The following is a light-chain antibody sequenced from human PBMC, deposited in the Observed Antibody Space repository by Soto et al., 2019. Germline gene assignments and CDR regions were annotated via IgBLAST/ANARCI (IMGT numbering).Light chain of an antibody. CDR3: QQYGTSMYT. CDR1: QSVRDNY. V-gene: IGKV3-20*01. J-gene: IGKJ2*01. Sequence: EIVLTQSPDTVSLSPGERVTLSCRASQSVRDNYLAWYQQKPGQAPRLLIYGASTRATDIPDRFSGSGSGTGFTLTINSLEPEDFAVYYCQQYGTSMYTFGQGTKLEIK. CDR2: GAS.